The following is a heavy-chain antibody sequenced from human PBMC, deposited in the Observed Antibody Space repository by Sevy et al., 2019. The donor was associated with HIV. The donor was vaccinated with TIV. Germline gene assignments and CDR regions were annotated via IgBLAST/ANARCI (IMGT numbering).Heavy chain of an antibody. CDR2: IWYDGSNK. CDR3: ARDFYGSGSYYNVASDY. V-gene: IGHV3-33*01. J-gene: IGHJ4*02. D-gene: IGHD3-10*01. Sequence: GGSLRLSCAASGFTFSSYGMHWVRQAPGKGLEWVAVIWYDGSNKYYADSVKGRFTISRDNSKNTLYLQMNSLRADDTAVYYCARDFYGSGSYYNVASDYWGQGTLVTVSS. CDR1: GFTFSSYG.